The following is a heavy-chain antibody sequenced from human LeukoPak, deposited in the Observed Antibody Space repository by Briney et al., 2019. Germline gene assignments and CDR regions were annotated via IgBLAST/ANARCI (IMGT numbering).Heavy chain of an antibody. V-gene: IGHV4-59*01. CDR2: IYYSGRT. CDR1: GGSISSYY. CDR3: ARDREELLWFGQGFDP. Sequence: ETLSLTCTVSGGSISSYYWSWIRQPPGKGLVWIGYIYYSGRTNYNPSLKSRVTISVDTSKSQFSLKLSSVTAADTAVYYCARDREELLWFGQGFDPWGQGTLVTVSS. D-gene: IGHD3-10*01. J-gene: IGHJ5*02.